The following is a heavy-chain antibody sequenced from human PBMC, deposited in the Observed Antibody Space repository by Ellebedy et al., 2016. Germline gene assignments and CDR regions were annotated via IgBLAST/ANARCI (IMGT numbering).Heavy chain of an antibody. V-gene: IGHV3-23*01. Sequence: GESLKISXVASGFPFSKFFMSWVRQAPGEGLEWVSTISGGGDTIFSADSVKGRFTISRDNSRNTLYLQMNSLRAEDTAVYYCRHGRYSDYWGQGTLVTVSS. CDR3: RHGRYSDY. CDR1: GFPFSKFF. J-gene: IGHJ4*02. CDR2: ISGGGDTI.